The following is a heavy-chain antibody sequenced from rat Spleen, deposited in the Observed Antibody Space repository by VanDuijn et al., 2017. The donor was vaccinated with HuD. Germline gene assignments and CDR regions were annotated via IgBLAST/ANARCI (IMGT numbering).Heavy chain of an antibody. CDR1: GFTFSDYA. J-gene: IGHJ4*01. CDR3: AKAYYSSYRGGVMDA. Sequence: EVQLVESGGGLVQPGRSLKLSCAASGFTFSDYAMAWVRQAPTKGLEWVASISYEGSSTYYGDSVKGRFTISRDNAKSTLYLQMDSLRSEDTATYYCAKAYYSSYRGGVMDAWGQGASVTVSS. CDR2: ISYEGSST. D-gene: IGHD1-2*01. V-gene: IGHV5-22*01.